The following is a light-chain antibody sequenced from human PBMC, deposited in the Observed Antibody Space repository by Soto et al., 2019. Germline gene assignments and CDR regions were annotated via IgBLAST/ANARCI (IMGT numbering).Light chain of an antibody. CDR3: QSFDSNLSGSF. J-gene: IGLJ1*01. V-gene: IGLV1-40*01. CDR1: SFNIGAGYD. Sequence: QSALTKPPSVSGAPGQRVTISCTGSSFNIGAGYDVHWYQQLPGTAPKLLIYGNSNRPSGVPDRFSGSKSGTSASLAITGLQAEDEADYYCQSFDSNLSGSFFGTGTKVTVL. CDR2: GNS.